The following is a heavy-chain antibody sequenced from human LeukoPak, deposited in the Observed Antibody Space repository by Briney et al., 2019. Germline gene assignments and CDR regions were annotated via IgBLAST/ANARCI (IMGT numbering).Heavy chain of an antibody. D-gene: IGHD4-17*01. V-gene: IGHV1-69*13. Sequence: SVKVSCKASGGTFSSYAISWVRQAPGQGLEWMGGIIPIFGTANYAQKFQGRVTITADESTSTAYMELSSLRSEDTAVYYCARGRPGYGDYEVWGQGTLVTVSS. CDR2: IIPIFGTA. CDR3: ARGRPGYGDYEV. J-gene: IGHJ4*02. CDR1: GGTFSSYA.